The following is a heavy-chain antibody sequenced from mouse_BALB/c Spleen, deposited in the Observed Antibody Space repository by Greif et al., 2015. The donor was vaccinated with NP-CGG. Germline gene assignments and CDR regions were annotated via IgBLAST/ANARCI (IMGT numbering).Heavy chain of an antibody. CDR3: ARADDYYYAMDY. Sequence: EVQLQESGAELVKPGASVKLSCTASGFNIKDTYMHWVKQRPEQGLEWIGRIDPANGNTKYDPKFQGKATITADTSSNTAYLQLSSLTSEDTAVYYCARADDYYYAMDYWGQGTSVTVSS. J-gene: IGHJ4*01. CDR2: IDPANGNT. V-gene: IGHV14-3*02. CDR1: GFNIKDTY. D-gene: IGHD2-4*01.